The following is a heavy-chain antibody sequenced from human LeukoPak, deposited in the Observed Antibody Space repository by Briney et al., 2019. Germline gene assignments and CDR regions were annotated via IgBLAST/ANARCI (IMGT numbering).Heavy chain of an antibody. V-gene: IGHV3-48*03. D-gene: IGHD1-26*01. CDR3: VRDPGRSSNY. J-gene: IGHJ4*02. CDR2: ISSSGSTI. CDR1: GFTFSSYE. Sequence: PGGSLRLSCAASGFTFSSYEMNWVRQAPGKGLEWVSYISSSGSTIYYADSVKGRFTISRDNAKNSLFLQMNSLRDEDTAVYYCVRDPGRSSNYWGQGTLVTVSS.